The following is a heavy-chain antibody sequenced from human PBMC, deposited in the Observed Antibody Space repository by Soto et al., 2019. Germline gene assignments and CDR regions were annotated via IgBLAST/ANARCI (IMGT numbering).Heavy chain of an antibody. CDR2: ISSSSRTI. V-gene: IGHV3-48*01. Sequence: GGSLRLSCAASGFTFSSYSMNWVRQAPGKGLEWVSYISSSSRTIYYADSVKGRFTISRDNAKNSLYLQMNSLRAEDTAVYYCTRDSMYSSGWYDLNYFDYWGQGTLVTVSS. CDR1: GFTFSSYS. J-gene: IGHJ4*02. D-gene: IGHD6-19*01. CDR3: TRDSMYSSGWYDLNYFDY.